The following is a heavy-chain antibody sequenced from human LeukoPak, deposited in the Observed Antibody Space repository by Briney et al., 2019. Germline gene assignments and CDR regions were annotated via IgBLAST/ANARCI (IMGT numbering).Heavy chain of an antibody. D-gene: IGHD6-19*01. V-gene: IGHV3-23*01. CDR1: GFTFSSYA. Sequence: PGGSLRLSRAASGFTFSSYAMSWVRQAPGKGLEWVSAISGSGGSTYYADSVKGRFTISRDNSKNTLYLQMNSLRAEDTAVYYCAKGPGSGWPISAYDYWGQGTLVTVSS. CDR2: ISGSGGST. J-gene: IGHJ4*02. CDR3: AKGPGSGWPISAYDY.